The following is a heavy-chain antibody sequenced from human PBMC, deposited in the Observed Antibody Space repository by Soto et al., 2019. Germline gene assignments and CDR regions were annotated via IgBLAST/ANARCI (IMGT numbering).Heavy chain of an antibody. J-gene: IGHJ5*02. CDR1: GGSISSGDYY. CDR2: IYYTGST. CDR3: ARAGRYWSGGSCYGSGRFDP. Sequence: QVQLQESGPGLVKPSQTLSLTCTVSGGSISSGDYYWSWIRQPPGKGLEWIGYIYYTGSTYYIPSHKSRATITVDTSKNQFSLKLPSVTAADTAVYYCARAGRYWSGGSCYGSGRFDPWGQGTLVTVSS. V-gene: IGHV4-30-4*01. D-gene: IGHD2-15*01.